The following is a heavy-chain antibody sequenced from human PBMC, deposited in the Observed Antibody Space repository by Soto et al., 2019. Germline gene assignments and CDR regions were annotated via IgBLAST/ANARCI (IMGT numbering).Heavy chain of an antibody. J-gene: IGHJ4*02. D-gene: IGHD3-22*01. V-gene: IGHV3-23*01. CDR2: ISGSGGST. CDR1: GFTFSSYA. Sequence: GGSLRLSCAASGFTFSSYAMSWVRQAPGKGLEWVSAISGSGGSTYYADSVKGRFTISRDNSKNTLYLQMNSLRAEDTAVYYCAKDLGWSCYYDSSGYYPFDYWGQGTLVTVSS. CDR3: AKDLGWSCYYDSSGYYPFDY.